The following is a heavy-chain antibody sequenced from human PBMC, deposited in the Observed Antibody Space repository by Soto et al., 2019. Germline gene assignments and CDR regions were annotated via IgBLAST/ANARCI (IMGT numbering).Heavy chain of an antibody. J-gene: IGHJ3*01. CDR3: AKILVGARSAFDF. CDR1: GFTFNNYA. Sequence: EVQLLESGGDLVQPGGSLRLSCAASGFTFNNYAMTWVRQAPGKGLEWVSGVSGSGLTKHYSDTVKGHFTISRDNSKNTLSLQMNSLRAEDPAVYFCAKILVGARSAFDFWGRGTKVTISS. D-gene: IGHD1-26*01. CDR2: VSGSGLTK. V-gene: IGHV3-23*01.